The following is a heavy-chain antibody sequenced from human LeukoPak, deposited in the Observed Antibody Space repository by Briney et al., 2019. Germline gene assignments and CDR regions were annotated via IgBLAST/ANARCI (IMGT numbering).Heavy chain of an antibody. V-gene: IGHV4-34*01. CDR3: AGPGAGDLDY. J-gene: IGHJ4*02. CDR2: INHSGST. CDR1: GGSFGVYY. Sequence: PSETLSLTCAVYGGSFGVYYWSWIRQPLGKGLEWIGEINHSGSTNYNPSLKSRVTISVDTSKNHFSLKLSSVTAADTAVYYCAGPGAGDLDYWGQGTLVTVSS. D-gene: IGHD3-10*01.